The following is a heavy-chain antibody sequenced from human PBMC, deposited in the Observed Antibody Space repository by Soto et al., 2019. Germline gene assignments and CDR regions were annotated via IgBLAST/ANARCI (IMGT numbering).Heavy chain of an antibody. D-gene: IGHD2-8*02. Sequence: EVQLLASGGGLVQPGGSLRLSCVASGFTSSSCAMRWVRQAPGKGLEWVSGISASGGSTYYADSVKGRFTISRDNSKNTLYLQMNSLRAEDTAVYYCATPSLGTGRYFFHDWGQGTLVTVSS. CDR1: GFTSSSCA. J-gene: IGHJ4*02. V-gene: IGHV3-23*01. CDR2: ISASGGST. CDR3: ATPSLGTGRYFFHD.